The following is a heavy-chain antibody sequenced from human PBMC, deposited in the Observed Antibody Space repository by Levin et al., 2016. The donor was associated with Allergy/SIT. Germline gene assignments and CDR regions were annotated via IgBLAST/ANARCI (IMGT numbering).Heavy chain of an antibody. CDR2: TRNKANSYTT. CDR3: AQWIQLWLV. V-gene: IGHV3-72*01. D-gene: IGHD5-18*01. Sequence: WIRQPPGKGLEWVGRTRNKANSYTTEYAASVKGRFTISRDDSKNSLYLQMNSLKTEDTAVYYCAQWIQLWLVWGQGTLVTVSS. J-gene: IGHJ4*02.